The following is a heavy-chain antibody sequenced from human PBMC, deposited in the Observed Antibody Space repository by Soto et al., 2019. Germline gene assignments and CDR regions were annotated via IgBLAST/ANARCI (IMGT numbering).Heavy chain of an antibody. J-gene: IGHJ4*02. CDR2: VSGGSGTT. CDR3: AKWNGYGDH. D-gene: IGHD1-1*01. V-gene: IGHV3-23*01. CDR1: GFSFSTYG. Sequence: EVQLLESGGGLVQPGGSLRLSCAVSGFSFSTYGVTWVRQAPGKGLEWVSGVSGGSGTTHYADSVKGRFTITGDTSKNMVYLQMNSLRVEDKAVYYCAKWNGYGDHWGQGTLVTVSS.